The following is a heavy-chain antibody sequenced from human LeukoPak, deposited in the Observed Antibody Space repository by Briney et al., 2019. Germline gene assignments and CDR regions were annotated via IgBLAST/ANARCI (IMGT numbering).Heavy chain of an antibody. Sequence: SETLSLTCAVYGGSFSGYYWSWIRQPPGKGLEWIGEINHSGSTNYNPSLKSRVTISVDTSKNQFSLKLSSVTAADTAVYYCARGQWGYYDSSGYYKWWGQGTLVTVSS. CDR2: INHSGST. D-gene: IGHD3-22*01. V-gene: IGHV4-34*01. J-gene: IGHJ4*02. CDR1: GGSFSGYY. CDR3: ARGQWGYYDSSGYYKW.